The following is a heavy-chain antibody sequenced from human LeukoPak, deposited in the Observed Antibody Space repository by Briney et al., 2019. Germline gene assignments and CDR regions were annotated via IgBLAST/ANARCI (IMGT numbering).Heavy chain of an antibody. D-gene: IGHD6-6*01. CDR2: IKQDGSEK. V-gene: IGHV3-7*01. Sequence: GGSLRLSCAASGFTFSSYWMSWVRQAPGKGLEWVANIKQDGSEKYYVDSVKGRFTISRDNAKNSLYLQMNSLRAEDTAVYYRARDGGSSTDWFDPWGQGTLVTVSS. CDR1: GFTFSSYW. J-gene: IGHJ5*02. CDR3: ARDGGSSTDWFDP.